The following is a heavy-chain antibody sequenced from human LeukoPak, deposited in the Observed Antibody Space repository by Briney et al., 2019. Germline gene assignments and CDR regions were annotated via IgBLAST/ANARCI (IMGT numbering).Heavy chain of an antibody. CDR2: MNPNSGNT. CDR1: GYTFTNYY. V-gene: IGHV1-8*02. D-gene: IGHD3-22*01. J-gene: IGHJ5*02. Sequence: GASLKVSCKASGYTFTNYYMHWVRQAPGQGLEWMGWMNPNSGNTGYAQKFQGRVTMTRNTSISTAYMELSSLRSEDTAVYYCARQYYYDSSGYLDWFDPWGQGTLVTVSS. CDR3: ARQYYYDSSGYLDWFDP.